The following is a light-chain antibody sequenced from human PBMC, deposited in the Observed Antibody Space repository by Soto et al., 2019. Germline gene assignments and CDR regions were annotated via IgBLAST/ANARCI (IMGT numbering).Light chain of an antibody. CDR1: QTVAST. Sequence: EIGMTQSPATLSVSPGERATLSGRASQTVASTLAWYQQKPGQAPRLLIHGASTRATGVPARFSGSGPGTEFNLPISSLQSEDFAVDYCQQYHNWPSQYTLVQGTKLQIK. CDR3: QQYHNWPSQYT. V-gene: IGKV3-15*01. J-gene: IGKJ2*01. CDR2: GAS.